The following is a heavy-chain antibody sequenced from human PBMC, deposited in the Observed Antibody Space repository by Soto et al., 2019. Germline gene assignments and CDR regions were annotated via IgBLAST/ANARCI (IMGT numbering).Heavy chain of an antibody. CDR3: AKGGDYGSGLFDP. J-gene: IGHJ5*02. CDR1: EFTFSRYA. V-gene: IGHV3-23*01. CDR2: ISGSGGST. Sequence: EVQLLESGGGLVQPGGSLRLSCAASEFTFSRYAMSWVRQAPGKGLEWVSAISGSGGSTYYAGSVKGLFTISRDNSKNTLYLKRNSVRAEDTAVYYCAKGGDYGSGLFDPGGQGTLVTVSS. D-gene: IGHD3-10*01.